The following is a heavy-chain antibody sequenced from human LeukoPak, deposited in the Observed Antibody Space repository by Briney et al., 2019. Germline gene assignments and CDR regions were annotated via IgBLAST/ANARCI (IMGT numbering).Heavy chain of an antibody. D-gene: IGHD3-16*02. V-gene: IGHV3-73*01. J-gene: IGHJ4*02. CDR2: VRSKPNNHAT. CDR1: GFTFSGSA. CDR3: AKDRPEGLYDYVWGSYRPYYFDY. Sequence: PGGSLRLSCVASGFTFSGSAMHWVRQAPGKGLEWVGRVRSKPNNHATDYAASVQGRFTISRDNSKNTLYLQMNSLRAEDTAVYYCAKDRPEGLYDYVWGSYRPYYFDYWGQGTLVTVSS.